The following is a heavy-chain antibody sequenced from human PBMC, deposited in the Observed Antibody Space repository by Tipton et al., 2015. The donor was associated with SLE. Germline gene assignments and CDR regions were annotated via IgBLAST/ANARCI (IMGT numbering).Heavy chain of an antibody. V-gene: IGHV4-38-2*01. CDR3: ARALQNYFDY. CDR1: GYSISSGYY. CDR2: IYHSGST. J-gene: IGHJ4*02. Sequence: TLSLTCAVSGYSISSGYYWGWIRQPPGKGLEWIGSIYHSGSTYSNPSLKSRVTISVDTSNNQFSLKLSSVTAADTAVYYCARALQNYFDYWGQGTLVTVSS.